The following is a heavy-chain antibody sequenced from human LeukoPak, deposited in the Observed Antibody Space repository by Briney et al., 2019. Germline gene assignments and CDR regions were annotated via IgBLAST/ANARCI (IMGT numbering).Heavy chain of an antibody. V-gene: IGHV1-69*05. CDR3: ARESCSSTSCYTDWFDP. D-gene: IGHD2-2*02. CDR2: IIPIFGTA. J-gene: IGHJ5*02. Sequence: ASVKVSCKASGGTFSSYAISWVRQAPGQGLEWMGGIIPIFGTANYAQKFQSRVTITTDESTSTAYMELSSLRSEDTAVYYCARESCSSTSCYTDWFDPWGQGTLVTVSS. CDR1: GGTFSSYA.